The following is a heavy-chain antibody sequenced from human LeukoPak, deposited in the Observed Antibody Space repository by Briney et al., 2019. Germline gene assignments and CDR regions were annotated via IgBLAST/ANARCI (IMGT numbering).Heavy chain of an antibody. D-gene: IGHD3-9*01. V-gene: IGHV4-59*01. CDR1: GGSISSYY. Sequence: SETLSLTCTVSGGSISSYYWSWIRQPPGKGLEWIGYIYYSGSTNYNPSLKSRVTISVDTSKNQFSLKLSSVTAADTAVYYCARGNDDILTGSPYYYYMDVWGKGTTVTISS. J-gene: IGHJ6*03. CDR2: IYYSGST. CDR3: ARGNDDILTGSPYYYYMDV.